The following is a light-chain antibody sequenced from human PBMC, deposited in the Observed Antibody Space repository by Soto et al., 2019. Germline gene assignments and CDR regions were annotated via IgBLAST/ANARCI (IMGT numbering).Light chain of an antibody. CDR1: SSDVGGYDF. CDR2: EVI. V-gene: IGLV2-14*01. Sequence: QSVLTQPASVSGSPGQSIAISCTGTSSDVGGYDFVSWYQQYANKAPKLIIYEVIHRPSGVSNRFSGSKSGNTASLTISGLQAEDEADYYCSSHTSASTRVFGTGTKVTVL. J-gene: IGLJ1*01. CDR3: SSHTSASTRV.